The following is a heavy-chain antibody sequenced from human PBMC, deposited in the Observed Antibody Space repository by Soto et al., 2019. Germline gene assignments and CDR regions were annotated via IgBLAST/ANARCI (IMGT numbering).Heavy chain of an antibody. D-gene: IGHD6-6*01. CDR3: ARDSAIAARAFDI. V-gene: IGHV4-31*03. J-gene: IGHJ3*02. CDR1: SGSISSGGYH. Sequence: SETLSLTCTVSSGSISSGGYHWSWIRQHLGKGLELIGYIHYTGSTYYNPSLKSRLTISVDTSKNQFSLRLSSVTAADTAVYYCARDSAIAARAFDIWGRGTMVTVSS. CDR2: IHYTGST.